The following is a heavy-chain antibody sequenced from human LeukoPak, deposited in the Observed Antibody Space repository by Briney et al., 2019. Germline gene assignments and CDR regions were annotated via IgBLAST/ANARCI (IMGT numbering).Heavy chain of an antibody. J-gene: IGHJ6*03. Sequence: ASVKVSCKASGYTFTSYDINWVRQATGQGLEWMGWINTNTGNPTYAQGFTGRFVFSLDTSVSTAYLQISSLKAEDTAVYYCARGVQLWLRVLYYYMDVWGKGTTVTVSS. D-gene: IGHD5-18*01. V-gene: IGHV7-4-1*02. CDR1: GYTFTSYD. CDR2: INTNTGNP. CDR3: ARGVQLWLRVLYYYMDV.